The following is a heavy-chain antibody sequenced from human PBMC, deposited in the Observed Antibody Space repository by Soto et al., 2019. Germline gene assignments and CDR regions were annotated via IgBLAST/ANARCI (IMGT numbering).Heavy chain of an antibody. Sequence: QVQLVQSGAEVKKPGSSVKVSCKASGGTFSSYAISWVRQAPGQGLEWMGGIIPIFGTANYAQKFQGRVTITADESTSTAYMALSSLRSEDRAVYYCARDPWRMDTAMVRDYWGQGTLVTVSS. D-gene: IGHD5-18*01. J-gene: IGHJ4*02. CDR2: IIPIFGTA. CDR3: ARDPWRMDTAMVRDY. V-gene: IGHV1-69*01. CDR1: GGTFSSYA.